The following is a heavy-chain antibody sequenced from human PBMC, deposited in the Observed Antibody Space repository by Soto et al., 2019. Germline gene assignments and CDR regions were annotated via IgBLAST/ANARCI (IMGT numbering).Heavy chain of an antibody. CDR3: TTGDPSYDFWSGHTASYYYYAMDV. J-gene: IGHJ6*02. V-gene: IGHV3-15*01. CDR2: IKSKSDGGTT. D-gene: IGHD3-3*01. CDR1: GFTFSNAW. Sequence: PGGSLRLSCAASGFTFSNAWMNWVRQAPGKGLEWVGRIKSKSDGGTTDYGPPVKGRFTISRDESKNILNLQMNSLKTEDTAVYYCTTGDPSYDFWSGHTASYYYYAMDVWGQGTTVTVSS.